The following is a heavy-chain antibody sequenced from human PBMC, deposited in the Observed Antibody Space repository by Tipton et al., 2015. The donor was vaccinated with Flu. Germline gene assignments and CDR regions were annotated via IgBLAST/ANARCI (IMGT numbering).Heavy chain of an antibody. Sequence: TLSLTCTVSGGSISSSSYYWGWIRQPPGKGLEWIGSIYYSGSTYYNPSLKSRVTISVDTPKNQFSLKLSSVTAADTAVYYCARGRYGGNYFGYWGQGTLVTVSS. J-gene: IGHJ4*02. D-gene: IGHD4-23*01. CDR1: GGSISSSSYY. V-gene: IGHV4-39*07. CDR3: ARGRYGGNYFGY. CDR2: IYYSGST.